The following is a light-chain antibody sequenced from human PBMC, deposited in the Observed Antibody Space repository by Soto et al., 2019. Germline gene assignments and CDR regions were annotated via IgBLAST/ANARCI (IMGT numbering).Light chain of an antibody. CDR3: QQYDSYPWT. J-gene: IGKJ1*01. Sequence: AIRMTQSPSSFSASTGDRVTITCRASQGISSYLAWYQQKPGKAPKLLIYDASTLQSGVPSRFSGSGSGTDFTLTISCLQSEDFATYYCQQYDSYPWTFGQGTKVEIK. CDR1: QGISSY. V-gene: IGKV1-8*01. CDR2: DAS.